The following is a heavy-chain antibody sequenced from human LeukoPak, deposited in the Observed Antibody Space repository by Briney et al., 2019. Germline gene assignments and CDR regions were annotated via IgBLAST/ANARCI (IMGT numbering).Heavy chain of an antibody. CDR2: IYTSGST. Sequence: SETLSLTCTVSGGSISSYYWSWIRQPAGKGLEWIGRIYTSGSTNYNPSLKSRVTMSVDTSKNQISLKLSSVTAADTAVYYCARDTDIVVVPAAFYYYYGMDVWGQGTTVTVSS. CDR3: ARDTDIVVVPAAFYYYYGMDV. CDR1: GGSISSYY. J-gene: IGHJ6*02. D-gene: IGHD2-2*01. V-gene: IGHV4-4*07.